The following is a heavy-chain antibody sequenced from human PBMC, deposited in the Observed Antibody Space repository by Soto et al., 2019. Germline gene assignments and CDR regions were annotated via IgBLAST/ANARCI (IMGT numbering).Heavy chain of an antibody. V-gene: IGHV1-18*01. Sequence: QVHLVQSGAEVKKPGASVKVSCKGSGYTFTSYDITWVRQATGQGLEWMGWISTHNGNTDYAQKLQGRVTVTRDTSTSTAYMELRSLRSDTTAVYYCARGRYGDYWGQGAVVTVSS. CDR3: ARGRYGDY. J-gene: IGHJ4*02. D-gene: IGHD1-1*01. CDR2: ISTHNGNT. CDR1: GYTFTSYD.